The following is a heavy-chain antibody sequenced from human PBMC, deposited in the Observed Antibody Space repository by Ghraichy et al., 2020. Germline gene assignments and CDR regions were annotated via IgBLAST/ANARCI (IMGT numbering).Heavy chain of an antibody. D-gene: IGHD6-19*01. Sequence: SETLSLTCAVYGGSFSDYYWNWIRQPPGKGLEWIGEINHSGSTNYNPSLKSRVTISVDTSKNQFSLKLSSVTAADTAVYYCARQAIAVAGTLNDYWGQGTLVTVSS. V-gene: IGHV4-34*01. J-gene: IGHJ4*02. CDR3: ARQAIAVAGTLNDY. CDR1: GGSFSDYY. CDR2: INHSGST.